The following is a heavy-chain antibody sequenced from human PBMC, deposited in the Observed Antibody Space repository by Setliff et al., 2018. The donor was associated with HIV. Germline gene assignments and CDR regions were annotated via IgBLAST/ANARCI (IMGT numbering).Heavy chain of an antibody. V-gene: IGHV1-18*01. Sequence: PSVKVSCKASVYTFTSYGVNWVRQAPGQGLEWMGWISAYNGNTKYAQKVQGRVTMTTDTSTSTAYMELRSLRSDDTAVYYCASGRGEYSSGWYRSACDIWGQGTMVTVSS. J-gene: IGHJ3*02. D-gene: IGHD6-19*01. CDR2: ISAYNGNT. CDR3: ASGRGEYSSGWYRSACDI. CDR1: VYTFTSYG.